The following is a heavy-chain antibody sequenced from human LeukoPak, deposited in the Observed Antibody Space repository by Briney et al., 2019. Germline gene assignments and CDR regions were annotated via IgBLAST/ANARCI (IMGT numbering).Heavy chain of an antibody. CDR2: IYYSGST. CDR1: GGSISSYY. V-gene: IGHV4-59*01. D-gene: IGHD6-13*01. Sequence: SETLSLTCTVSGGSISSYYWSWIRQPPGKGLEWIGYIYYSGSTNYNPSLKSRVTISVDTSKNQFSLKLSSVTAADTAVYYCARDNPSAAGIDYWGQGTLVTVSS. J-gene: IGHJ4*02. CDR3: ARDNPSAAGIDY.